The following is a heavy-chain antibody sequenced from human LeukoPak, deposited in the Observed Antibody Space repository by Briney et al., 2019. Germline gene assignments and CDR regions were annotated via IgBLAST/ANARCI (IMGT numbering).Heavy chain of an antibody. J-gene: IGHJ3*02. CDR3: AREVDIVVVPAAVTTVTTGDAFDI. D-gene: IGHD2-2*03. V-gene: IGHV1-2*02. CDR2: INPNSGGT. CDR1: GYTFTGYY. Sequence: ASVKVSCKASGYTFTGYYMHWVRQAPGQGLEWMGWINPNSGGTNYAQKFQGRVTMTRDTSISTAYMELSRLRSDDTAVYYCAREVDIVVVPAAVTTVTTGDAFDIWGQGTMITVSS.